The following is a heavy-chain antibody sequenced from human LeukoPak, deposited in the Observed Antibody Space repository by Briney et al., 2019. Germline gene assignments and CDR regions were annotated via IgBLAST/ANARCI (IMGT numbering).Heavy chain of an antibody. V-gene: IGHV1-69*05. J-gene: IGHJ4*02. CDR3: ARSPGGVGVFDY. CDR1: GGTFSSYA. Sequence: GASVKVSCKASGGTFSSYAISWVRQAPGQGLEWMGGIIPIFGTANYAQKFQGRVNMTRDTSTSTVYMELSSLRSEDTAVYYCARSPGGVGVFDYWGQGTLVTVSS. D-gene: IGHD1-26*01. CDR2: IIPIFGTA.